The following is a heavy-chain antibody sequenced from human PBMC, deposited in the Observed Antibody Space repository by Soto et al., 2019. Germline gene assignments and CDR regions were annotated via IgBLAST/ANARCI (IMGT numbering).Heavy chain of an antibody. Sequence: SETLSLTCTVSGGSISSGVYYWSWIRQHPGKGLEWIGYIYYSGSTYYNPSLKSRVTISVDTSKNQFSLKLSSVTAADTAVYYCARASGIHYYDSSGYVDYWGQGTLVTVSS. J-gene: IGHJ4*02. CDR2: IYYSGST. V-gene: IGHV4-31*03. D-gene: IGHD3-22*01. CDR3: ARASGIHYYDSSGYVDY. CDR1: GGSISSGVYY.